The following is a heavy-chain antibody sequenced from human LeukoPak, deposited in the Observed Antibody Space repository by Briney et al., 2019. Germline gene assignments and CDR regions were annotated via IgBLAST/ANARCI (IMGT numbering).Heavy chain of an antibody. V-gene: IGHV3-23*01. J-gene: IGHJ4*02. CDR3: AKSEYYDILTGDY. CDR1: GFTFSGYA. Sequence: PGGSLRLSCAASGFTFSGYAMSWVRQAPGKGLEWVSAISGSGGSTYYADSVKGRFTISRDNSKNTLYLQMNSLRAEDTAVYYCAKSEYYDILTGDYWGQGTLVTVSS. CDR2: ISGSGGST. D-gene: IGHD3-9*01.